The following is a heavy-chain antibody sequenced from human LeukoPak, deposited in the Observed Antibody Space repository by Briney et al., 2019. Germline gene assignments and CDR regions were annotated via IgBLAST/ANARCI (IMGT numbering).Heavy chain of an antibody. V-gene: IGHV4-30-4*01. CDR3: ARGDSSSWSFKI. J-gene: IGHJ4*02. Sequence: KASQTLSLTCTVSGGSLSSSDHYWRWIRQPPGKGLEWIAYIYYSGTTYYNPSLKSRVSISVDTSKNQFSLKLSSVTAADTAVYYCARGDSSSWSFKIWGQGTLVTVSS. CDR2: IYYSGTT. CDR1: GGSLSSSDHY. D-gene: IGHD6-13*01.